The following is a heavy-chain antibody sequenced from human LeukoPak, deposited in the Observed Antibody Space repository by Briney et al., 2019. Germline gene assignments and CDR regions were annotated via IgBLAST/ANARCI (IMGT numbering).Heavy chain of an antibody. CDR1: GYTFTGYY. CDR3: ARLPYTMVRGVDDAFDI. D-gene: IGHD3-10*01. CDR2: VNPNSGGT. Sequence: ASVTVSCKASGYTFTGYYMHWVRQAPGQGLEWMGWVNPNSGGTSYAQKFQGRVTMTRDTSISTAYMELSRLRSDETAVYYCARLPYTMVRGVDDAFDIWGQGTMVTVSS. V-gene: IGHV1-2*02. J-gene: IGHJ3*02.